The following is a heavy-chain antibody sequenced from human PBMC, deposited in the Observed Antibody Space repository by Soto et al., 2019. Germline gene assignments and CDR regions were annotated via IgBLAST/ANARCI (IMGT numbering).Heavy chain of an antibody. D-gene: IGHD1-1*01. CDR2: INHSGST. CDR3: IRGTLAVSAFRLNRSSDL. V-gene: IGHV4-34*01. Sequence: IRQHKGKGLEWIGEINHSGSTNYNPSLKSRVTISVDTSKNQFSLKLSSVTAADMDVDDGIRGTLAVSAFRLNRSSDL. J-gene: IGHJ2*01.